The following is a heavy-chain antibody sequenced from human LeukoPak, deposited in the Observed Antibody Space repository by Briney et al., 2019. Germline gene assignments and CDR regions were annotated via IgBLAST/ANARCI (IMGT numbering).Heavy chain of an antibody. CDR1: GYSFTSYA. V-gene: IGHV1-3*03. CDR2: IYGDNGDT. D-gene: IGHD6-6*01. J-gene: IGHJ6*03. CDR3: ARGAFSSSGNYYYYYYMDV. Sequence: ASVKVSCKASGYSFTSYAMNWVRQAPGQRLEWMGWIYGDNGDTKYSQEFQGRVTITRDTSASTAYMELSSLRSEDTAVYYCARGAFSSSGNYYYYYYMDVWGKGTTVTVSS.